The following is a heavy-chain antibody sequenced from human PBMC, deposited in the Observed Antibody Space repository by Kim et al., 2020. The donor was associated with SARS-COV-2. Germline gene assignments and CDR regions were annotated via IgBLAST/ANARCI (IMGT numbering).Heavy chain of an antibody. V-gene: IGHV1-18*01. Sequence: ASVKVSCKASGYTFTSYGISWVRQAPGQGLEWMGWISAYNGNTNYAQKLQGRVTMTTDTSTSTAYMELRSLRSDDTAVYCCARTLRGSSWYSYYYYGMDVWGQGTTVTVSS. CDR2: ISAYNGNT. D-gene: IGHD6-13*01. CDR3: ARTLRGSSWYSYYYYGMDV. CDR1: GYTFTSYG. J-gene: IGHJ6*02.